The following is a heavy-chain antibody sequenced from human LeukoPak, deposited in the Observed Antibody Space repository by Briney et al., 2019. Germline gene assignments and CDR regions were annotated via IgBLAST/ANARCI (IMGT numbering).Heavy chain of an antibody. CDR2: INPNSGGT. J-gene: IGHJ6*02. CDR3: ARALGYSSSWYYRDYYGMDV. V-gene: IGHV1-2*02. Sequence: ASVKVSCKASRYTFTGYYMHWVRQAPGQGLEWMGWINPNSGGTNYAQKFQGRVTMTRDTSISTAYMELSRLRSDDTAVYYCARALGYSSSWYYRDYYGMDVWGQGTTVIVSS. D-gene: IGHD6-13*01. CDR1: RYTFTGYY.